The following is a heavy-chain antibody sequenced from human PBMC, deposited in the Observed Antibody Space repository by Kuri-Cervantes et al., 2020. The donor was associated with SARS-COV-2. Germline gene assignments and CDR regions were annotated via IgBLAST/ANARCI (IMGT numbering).Heavy chain of an antibody. Sequence: GESLKISCKGSGYSFTSYWIGWVRQMPGKGLEWMGIIYPGDSYTNYSPSFQGHVTISADKSISTAYLQWSSLKASDTAMYYCARHRLLPLYCSSTSCYTAYYYYGMDVWGQGTTVTVSS. CDR2: IYPGDSYT. V-gene: IGHV5-51*01. J-gene: IGHJ6*02. CDR3: ARHRLLPLYCSSTSCYTAYYYYGMDV. CDR1: GYSFTSYW. D-gene: IGHD2-2*02.